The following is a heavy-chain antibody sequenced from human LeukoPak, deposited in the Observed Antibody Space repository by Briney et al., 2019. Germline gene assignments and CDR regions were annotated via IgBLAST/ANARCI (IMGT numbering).Heavy chain of an antibody. CDR1: GFTFSSYG. Sequence: GRSLRLSCAASGFTFSSYGMHWVRQAPGKGLEWVSVIFSGGSTYYADSVKGRFTISRDNSKNTLYLQMSSLRAEDTAVYYCARGYVQGNWGQGTLVTVSS. V-gene: IGHV3-66*01. D-gene: IGHD3-10*02. J-gene: IGHJ4*02. CDR2: IFSGGST. CDR3: ARGYVQGN.